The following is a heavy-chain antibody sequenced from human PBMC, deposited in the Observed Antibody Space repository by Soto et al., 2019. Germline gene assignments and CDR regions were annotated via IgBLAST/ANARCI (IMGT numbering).Heavy chain of an antibody. CDR3: ATWSIDCRTGSCS. Sequence: PGGSLRLSCAASGFTFSSYTLNWVRQAPGKGLEWVSSISSSSTYISYADSVKGRLTVSRDNAKNSLYLQLNSLRVEDTAVYYCATWSIDCRTGSCSWGQGTLVTVSS. J-gene: IGHJ5*02. V-gene: IGHV3-21*06. CDR2: ISSSSTYI. D-gene: IGHD2-15*01. CDR1: GFTFSSYT.